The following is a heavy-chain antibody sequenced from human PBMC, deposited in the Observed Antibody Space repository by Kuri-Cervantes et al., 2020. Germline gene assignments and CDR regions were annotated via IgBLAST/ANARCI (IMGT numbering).Heavy chain of an antibody. V-gene: IGHV1-18*01. CDR3: ARGYCSGGSCYGAFDI. Sequence: ASVKVSCKASGYTFATYGISWVRKAPGQGLEWMGWISAHNGDTNYAQKVQGRVTMTTDTSTSTAYMELRSLRAEDTAVYYCARGYCSGGSCYGAFDIWGQGTMVTVSS. J-gene: IGHJ3*02. CDR1: GYTFATYG. CDR2: ISAHNGDT. D-gene: IGHD2-15*01.